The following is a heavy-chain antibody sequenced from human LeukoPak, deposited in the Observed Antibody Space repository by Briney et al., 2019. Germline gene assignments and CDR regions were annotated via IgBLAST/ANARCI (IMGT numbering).Heavy chain of an antibody. CDR3: ARDPRKYYYDSSGYFEYFQH. CDR2: MNPNSGNT. J-gene: IGHJ1*01. CDR1: GYTFTSYD. D-gene: IGHD3-22*01. V-gene: IGHV1-8*02. Sequence: ASVKVSCKASGYTFTSYDINWVRQATGQGLEWMGWMNPNSGNTGYAQKFQGRVTMTRDTSISTAYMELSSLRSEDTAVYYCARDPRKYYYDSSGYFEYFQHWGQGTLVTVSS.